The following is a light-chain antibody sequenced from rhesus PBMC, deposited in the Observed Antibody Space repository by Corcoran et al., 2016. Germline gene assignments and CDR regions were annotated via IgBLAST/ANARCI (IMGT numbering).Light chain of an antibody. J-gene: IGKJ3*01. CDR2: KAS. Sequence: DIQMTQSPSYLSASVGDRVTITCRTSENVNNYLTWYQQKPGKDPNLLIYKASTLQSGVPSRFSGSGSGTDYTFTISSLQSEDVATYSCQHNYGTPFTFGPGTKLDI. CDR3: QHNYGTPFT. V-gene: IGKV1-74*01. CDR1: ENVNNY.